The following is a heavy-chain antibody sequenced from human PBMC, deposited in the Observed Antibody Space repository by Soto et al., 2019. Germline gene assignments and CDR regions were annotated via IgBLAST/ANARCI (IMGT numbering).Heavy chain of an antibody. V-gene: IGHV3-30*18. D-gene: IGHD6-13*01. CDR1: GFTFSSYG. CDR2: ISYDGSNK. Sequence: LRLSCSAPGFTFSSYGMHWVRQAPGKGLEWVAVISYDGSNKYYADSVKGRFTISRDNSKNTLYLQMNSLRAEDTAVYYCAKELRSWYYYNIARGYFDYWGQGTLVTVSS. J-gene: IGHJ4*02. CDR3: AKELRSWYYYNIARGYFDY.